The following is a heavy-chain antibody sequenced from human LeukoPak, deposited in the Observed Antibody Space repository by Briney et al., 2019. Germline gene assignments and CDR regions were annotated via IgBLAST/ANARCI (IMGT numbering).Heavy chain of an antibody. CDR1: GFTFSSYA. V-gene: IGHV3-23*01. CDR2: ISGSSGTT. J-gene: IGHJ4*02. D-gene: IGHD3-10*01. Sequence: GGSLRLSCAASGFTFSSYAMSWVRQAPGKGLEWVSAISGSSGTTYYADSVKGRFTISRDNSKNTLYLQMNSLSAEDTAVYYCAKGLTMVRGVPYFDYWGQGTLVTVSS. CDR3: AKGLTMVRGVPYFDY.